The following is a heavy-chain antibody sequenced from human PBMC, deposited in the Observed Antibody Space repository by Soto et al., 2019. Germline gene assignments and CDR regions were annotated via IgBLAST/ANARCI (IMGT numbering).Heavy chain of an antibody. Sequence: QVQLQQWGAGLLKPSETLSLTCAVYGGSLSGYYWSWIRQPPGQGLEWIGEINPSGSTSYIPSLECRVIMSVDTSKNQFSLRLSSVTAADTAVYYCARGLLGGAAAWGQGSLVTVSS. D-gene: IGHD3-16*01. CDR2: INPSGST. CDR1: GGSLSGYY. J-gene: IGHJ5*02. V-gene: IGHV4-34*01. CDR3: ARGLLGGAAA.